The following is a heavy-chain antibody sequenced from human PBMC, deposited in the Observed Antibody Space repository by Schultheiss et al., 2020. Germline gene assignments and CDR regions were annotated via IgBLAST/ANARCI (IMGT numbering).Heavy chain of an antibody. V-gene: IGHV4-61*08. CDR2: IYYSGST. CDR1: GGSISSGGYY. D-gene: IGHD3-3*01. Sequence: SETLSLTCTVSGGSISSGGYYWSWIRQHPGKGLEWIGYIYYSGSTNYNPSLKSRVTISVDTSKNQFSLKLSSVTAADTAVYYCARHLKRKDDFDYWGQGTLVTVSS. CDR3: ARHLKRKDDFDY. J-gene: IGHJ4*02.